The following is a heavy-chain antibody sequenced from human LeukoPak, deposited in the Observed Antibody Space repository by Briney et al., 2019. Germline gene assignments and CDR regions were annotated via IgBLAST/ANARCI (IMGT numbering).Heavy chain of an antibody. V-gene: IGHV4-30-4*01. D-gene: IGHD3-3*01. Sequence: EPSQTLSLTCTVSGGSISSGDYYWSWLRQPPGKGLEWIGYIYYSGSTYYNPSLKSRVTISVDTSKNQFSLKLSSVTAADTAVYYCADYDFWSGYWSYWGQGTLVTVSS. CDR1: GGSISSGDYY. CDR2: IYYSGST. J-gene: IGHJ4*02. CDR3: ADYDFWSGYWSY.